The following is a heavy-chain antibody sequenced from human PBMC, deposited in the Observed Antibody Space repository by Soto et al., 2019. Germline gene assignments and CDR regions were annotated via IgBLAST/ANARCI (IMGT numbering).Heavy chain of an antibody. CDR3: ARAGGLGAVAVDY. CDR1: GGSISSGGYS. Sequence: QLQLQESGSGLGKPSQTLSLTSAVSGGSISSGGYSWSWIREPPGKVLERIGYIYHSGSTYYNPSIKTRVTTSVDRSKNQFSLKLSSVTAADTAVYYGARAGGLGAVAVDYWGQGTLVTVSS. CDR2: IYHSGST. D-gene: IGHD6-19*01. V-gene: IGHV4-30-2*01. J-gene: IGHJ4*02.